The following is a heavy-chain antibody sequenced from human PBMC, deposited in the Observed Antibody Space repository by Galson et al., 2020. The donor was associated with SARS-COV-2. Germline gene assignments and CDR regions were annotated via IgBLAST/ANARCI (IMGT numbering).Heavy chain of an antibody. CDR1: GYTFSSYW. D-gene: IGHD1-26*01. V-gene: IGHV5-51*01. CDR2: IYPGDSDS. J-gene: IGHJ3*01. CDR3: ARPVLMYRNSAGYDV. Sequence: AEGINGESLKISCKGSGYTFSSYWIAWVRQVPGKGLEWMGVIYPGDSDSRYSPSFQGQVTISADKSIGTAYLQLRNLKASDTAMYFCARPVLMYRNSAGYDVWGQGTMVTVSS.